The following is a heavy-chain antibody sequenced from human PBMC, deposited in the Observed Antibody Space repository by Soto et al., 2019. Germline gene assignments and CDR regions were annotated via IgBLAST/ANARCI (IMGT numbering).Heavy chain of an antibody. CDR1: GFTFSSYA. CDR3: ARQGLDSYYFDY. D-gene: IGHD6-19*01. V-gene: IGHV3-64*01. Sequence: EVQLVESGGGLVQPGGSLRLSCAASGFTFSSYAMHWVRQAPGKGLEYVSGISSNGGSTHYANSVKGRFTISRDNSKNTLYLQMGSLRAEDMAVYYCARQGLDSYYFDYWGQGTLVTVSS. J-gene: IGHJ4*02. CDR2: ISSNGGST.